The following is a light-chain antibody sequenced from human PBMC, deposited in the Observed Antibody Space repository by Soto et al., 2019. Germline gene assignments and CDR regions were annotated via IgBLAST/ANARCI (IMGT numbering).Light chain of an antibody. J-gene: IGKJ4*01. CDR1: QTVSAS. CDR3: HHHSNWPSLT. V-gene: IGKV3-11*01. Sequence: EIVLTQSPATLSLSPGDRATLSCRASQTVSASLSWYQHQPGQPPRLLIYDASHRAAVVPARLSASGAGTHYTLNISSIVRADFAVYYCHHHSNWPSLTFGGGTKLDIK. CDR2: DAS.